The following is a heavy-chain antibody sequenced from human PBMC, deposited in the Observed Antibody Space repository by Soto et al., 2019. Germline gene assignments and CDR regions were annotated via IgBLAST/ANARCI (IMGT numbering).Heavy chain of an antibody. D-gene: IGHD3-10*01. V-gene: IGHV1-69*19. CDR2: ISPMFGAA. CDR1: GGTFNTYA. J-gene: IGHJ4*02. Sequence: QVQLVQSGADMKKPGSSVKVSCQSSGGTFNTYAMNWVRQAPGQGPEWMGDISPMFGAANYAPKFQGRVTITADESTGTSYMQLSSLTSEATALYFCAREVQVHTPAFVYWGLGTLVTVSS. CDR3: AREVQVHTPAFVY.